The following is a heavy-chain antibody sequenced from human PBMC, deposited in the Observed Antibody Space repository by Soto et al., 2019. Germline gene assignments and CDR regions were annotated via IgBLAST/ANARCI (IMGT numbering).Heavy chain of an antibody. D-gene: IGHD3-9*01. CDR3: ARLLSSQLRYFDWFSQGYYYYGMDV. CDR1: GGSFSVSS. J-gene: IGHJ6*02. Sequence: TETLSLNCAVYGGSFSVSSWSWSRQPPGQVLEWFGEINHSGSTNYNPSLKSRVTISVDTSKNQFSLKLSSVTAADTAVYYCARLLSSQLRYFDWFSQGYYYYGMDVWGQGTTVT. CDR2: INHSGST. V-gene: IGHV4-34*01.